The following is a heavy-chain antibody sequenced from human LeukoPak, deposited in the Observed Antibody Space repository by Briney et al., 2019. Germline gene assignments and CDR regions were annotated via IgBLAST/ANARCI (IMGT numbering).Heavy chain of an antibody. V-gene: IGHV4-61*02. D-gene: IGHD1-14*01. CDR2: FYNSGNI. Sequence: SETLSLTCTVSGGSISSGGYYWNWIRQPAGKGLEWIGRFYNSGNIKYNPSLKSRVTMSVDTSQKQFSLKLSSVTAADTAVYYCARDNPVDYYNNYGMDVWGQGITVIVSS. J-gene: IGHJ6*02. CDR3: ARDNPVDYYNNYGMDV. CDR1: GGSISSGGYY.